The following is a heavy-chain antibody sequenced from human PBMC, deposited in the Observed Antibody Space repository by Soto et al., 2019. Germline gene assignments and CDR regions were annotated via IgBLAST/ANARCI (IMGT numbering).Heavy chain of an antibody. CDR3: ASVPGP. D-gene: IGHD6-6*01. Sequence: QLQLQESGSGLVKPSQTLSLTCAVSGGSISSGGYSWSWIRQPPGKGLEWIGYIYHSGSTYYNPSLKSRVTISVTQSKNQSSLKLSSVTDETTAVYYCASVPGPWGQGTLVTVSS. V-gene: IGHV4-30-2*01. CDR1: GGSISSGGYS. J-gene: IGHJ5*02. CDR2: IYHSGST.